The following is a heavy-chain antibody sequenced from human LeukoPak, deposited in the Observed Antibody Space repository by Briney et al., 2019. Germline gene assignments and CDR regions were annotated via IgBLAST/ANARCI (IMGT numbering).Heavy chain of an antibody. CDR2: ISGSGGST. Sequence: SCKASGGTFSSYAMSWVRQAPGKGLEWVSAISGSGGSTYYADSVKGRFTISRDNSKNTLYLQMNSLRAEDTAVYYCAPRGVAGSFGYWGQGTLVTVSS. D-gene: IGHD6-19*01. CDR1: GGTFSSYA. CDR3: APRGVAGSFGY. V-gene: IGHV3-23*01. J-gene: IGHJ4*02.